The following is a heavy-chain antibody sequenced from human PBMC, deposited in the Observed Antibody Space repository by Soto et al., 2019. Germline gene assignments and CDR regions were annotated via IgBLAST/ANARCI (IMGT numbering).Heavy chain of an antibody. CDR3: ARTHYSMDV. V-gene: IGHV4-34*01. CDR1: GGSFSDFH. CDR2: IHHRGNT. Sequence: QVLLQQWGAGLLKPSETLSLTCAVYGGSFSDFHWSWIRQPPGKGLEWIGEIHHRGNTNYNPSLRSRVTMSVDTSQNQFSLKMTSVTAADTAVYYCARTHYSMDVWDKGTTVTVSS. J-gene: IGHJ6*03.